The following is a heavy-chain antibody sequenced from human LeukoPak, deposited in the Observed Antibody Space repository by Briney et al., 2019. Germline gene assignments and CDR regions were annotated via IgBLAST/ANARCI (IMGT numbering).Heavy chain of an antibody. CDR1: GFTVSSNY. CDR3: ARGGTLWFGESRFDY. V-gene: IGHV3-53*01. Sequence: GGSLRLSCAASGFTVSSNYMSWVRQAPGKGLEWVSVIYSGGSTYYADSVKGRFTISRDNSKNTLYLQMNSLRAEDTAVYHCARGGTLWFGESRFDYWGQGTLVTVSS. J-gene: IGHJ4*02. CDR2: IYSGGST. D-gene: IGHD3-10*01.